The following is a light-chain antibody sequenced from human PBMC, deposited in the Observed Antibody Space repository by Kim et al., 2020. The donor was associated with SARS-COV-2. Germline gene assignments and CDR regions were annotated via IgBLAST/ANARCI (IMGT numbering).Light chain of an antibody. J-gene: IGLJ1*01. CDR2: YDR. CDR1: NIGSKS. V-gene: IGLV3-21*04. Sequence: SYKLTQPPSVSVAPGKTASITCGGENIGSKSVHWYRQKPGQAPVLVIFYDRDRPSGISERFSGSNSGNTATLTISWVEAGDEADYYCQVWDSSSNHYVFGTGTKVTVL. CDR3: QVWDSSSNHYV.